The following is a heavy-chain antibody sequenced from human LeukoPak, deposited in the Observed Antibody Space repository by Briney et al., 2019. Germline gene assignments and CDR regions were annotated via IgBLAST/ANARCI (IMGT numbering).Heavy chain of an antibody. J-gene: IGHJ5*02. D-gene: IGHD1-26*01. CDR3: ARLADTTS. V-gene: IGHV5-51*01. Sequence: PGESLKISCKGSGYTFTDYWISWGRQMPGQGLEWMGIIYPGDSDTRYSPSFQGQVTISADKSTTTAFLQWSSLKASDTAMYFCARLADTTSWGQGTLVTVSS. CDR2: IYPGDSDT. CDR1: GYTFTDYW.